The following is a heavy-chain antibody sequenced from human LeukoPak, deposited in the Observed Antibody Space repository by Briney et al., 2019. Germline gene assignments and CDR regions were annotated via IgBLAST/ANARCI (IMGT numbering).Heavy chain of an antibody. CDR1: GGSINTYY. J-gene: IGHJ4*02. Sequence: SETLSLTCTVSGGSINTYYWSWIRQPAGKGLEWIGRIYSTGITTYNPSLKGRVTMSVDTSKNQFSLKLSSVTAADTAVYYCARFTKDSSSSSGYYFDYWGQGTLVTVS. V-gene: IGHV4-4*07. CDR2: IYSTGIT. D-gene: IGHD6-13*01. CDR3: ARFTKDSSSSSGYYFDY.